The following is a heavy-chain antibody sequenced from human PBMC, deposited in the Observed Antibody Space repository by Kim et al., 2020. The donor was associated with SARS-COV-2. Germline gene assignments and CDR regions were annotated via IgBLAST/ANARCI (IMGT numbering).Heavy chain of an antibody. V-gene: IGHV3-30*07. CDR3: ASFWELHDAFDI. D-gene: IGHD1-26*01. J-gene: IGHJ3*02. Sequence: YADSVKGRFTISKDNSKNRRYLQMNRRRAADTAVYYCASFWELHDAFDIRGQGTMVTVSS.